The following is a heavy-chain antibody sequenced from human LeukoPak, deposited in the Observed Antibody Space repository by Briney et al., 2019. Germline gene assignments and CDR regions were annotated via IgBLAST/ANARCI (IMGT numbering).Heavy chain of an antibody. CDR1: GFTFSSYA. CDR2: ISYDGSNK. CDR3: ASQVVSWENAFDI. D-gene: IGHD1-26*01. V-gene: IGHV3-30-3*01. J-gene: IGHJ3*02. Sequence: PGRSLRLSCAASGFTFSSYAMHWVRQAPGKGLEWVAVISYDGSNKYYAESVKGRFTISRDNSKNTLYLQMNSLRAEDTAVYYCASQVVSWENAFDIWGQGTMVTVSS.